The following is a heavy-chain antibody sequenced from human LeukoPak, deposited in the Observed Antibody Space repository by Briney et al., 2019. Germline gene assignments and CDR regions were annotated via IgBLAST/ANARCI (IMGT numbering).Heavy chain of an antibody. J-gene: IGHJ4*02. CDR1: GVSITNYY. CDR2: MYISGST. Sequence: SETLSLTCTVSGVSITNYYWAWIRRPAGKGLEWIGRMYISGSTNYNPSPKSRVSISIDKTNNQFSLKLRSVTAADTAVYYCARDYLVGAPLDSWGQGTLVTVSS. CDR3: ARDYLVGAPLDS. D-gene: IGHD1-26*01. V-gene: IGHV4-4*07.